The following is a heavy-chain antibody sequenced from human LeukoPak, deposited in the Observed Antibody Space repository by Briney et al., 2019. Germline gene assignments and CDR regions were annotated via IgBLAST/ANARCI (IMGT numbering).Heavy chain of an antibody. D-gene: IGHD6-6*01. CDR2: IYYSGST. CDR3: ARLFSSSSGRAFDI. V-gene: IGHV4-59*01. J-gene: IGHJ3*02. CDR1: GGSISSYY. Sequence: PSETLSLTCTVSGGSISSYYWSWIRQPPGKGLEWIGYIYYSGSTNYSPSLKSRVTISVDTSKNQFSLKLSSVTAADTAVYYCARLFSSSSGRAFDIWGQGTIVTVSS.